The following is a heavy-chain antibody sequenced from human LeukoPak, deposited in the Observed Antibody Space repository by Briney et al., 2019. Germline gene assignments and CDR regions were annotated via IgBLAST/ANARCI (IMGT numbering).Heavy chain of an antibody. CDR3: ARLTDTYYDYVWGSYRPPHFDY. J-gene: IGHJ4*02. D-gene: IGHD3-16*02. CDR1: GGSISSYY. Sequence: PSETLSLTCTVSGGSISSYYWSWIRQPPVKGLEWIAYISDIGSINYNPSLKRRVTISVDTSKNQFSLKLSSVTAADTAVYYCARLTDTYYDYVWGSYRPPHFDYWGQGTLVTVSS. V-gene: IGHV4-59*08. CDR2: ISDIGSI.